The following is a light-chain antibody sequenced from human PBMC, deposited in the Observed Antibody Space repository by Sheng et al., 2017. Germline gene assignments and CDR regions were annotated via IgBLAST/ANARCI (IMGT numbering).Light chain of an antibody. CDR3: HAYDSSDDQGI. CDR1: DGAIADTS. CDR2: EQT. J-gene: IGLJ2*01. V-gene: IGLV6-57*01. Sequence: FILTQPHSVSGSPGETLIISCTRSDGAIADTSVQWYQQRPGSSPITLIYEQTERPSGVSDRFSGSIDISSNSASLTISGLRTEDEADYYCHAYDSSDDQGIFGGGTKVTVL.